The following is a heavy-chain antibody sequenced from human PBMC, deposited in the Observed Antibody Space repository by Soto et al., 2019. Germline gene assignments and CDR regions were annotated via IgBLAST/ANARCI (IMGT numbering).Heavy chain of an antibody. J-gene: IGHJ4*02. CDR3: AKDHNELGYCSRGSCPEDY. D-gene: IGHD2-15*01. V-gene: IGHV3-30*18. CDR1: GFTFSSYG. CDR2: ISYDGSNK. Sequence: PGGSLRLSCAASGFTFSSYGMHWVRQAPGKGLEWVAVISYDGSNKYYADSVKGRFTISRDNSKNTLYPQMNSLRAEDTAVYYCAKDHNELGYCSRGSCPEDYWGQGTLVTVSS.